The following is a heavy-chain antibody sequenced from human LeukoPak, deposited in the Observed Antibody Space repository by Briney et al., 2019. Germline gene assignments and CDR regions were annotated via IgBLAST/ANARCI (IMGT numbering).Heavy chain of an antibody. D-gene: IGHD2-15*01. J-gene: IGHJ4*02. CDR3: ARVICTGGSCYQNDY. Sequence: PGGSLRLSCTASGFIFSNFEMNWVRQSPGKGLQWVAYIHRGATSGYYADSVKGRFTISRDNAKNSLYLQMNILGVQDTAIYYCARVICTGGSCYQNDYWGQGTLVTVSS. V-gene: IGHV3-48*03. CDR2: IHRGATSG. CDR1: GFIFSNFE.